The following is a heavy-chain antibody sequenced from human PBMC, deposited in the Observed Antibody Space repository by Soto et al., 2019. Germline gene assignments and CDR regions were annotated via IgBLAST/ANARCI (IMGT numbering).Heavy chain of an antibody. J-gene: IGHJ4*02. CDR1: GFTFSSYA. D-gene: IGHD3-16*01. CDR2: ISYDGSNK. CDR3: ARGDFKQIDY. V-gene: IGHV3-30-3*01. Sequence: QVQLVESGGGVVQPGRSLRLSCAASGFTFSSYAMHWVRQAPGKGLEWVAVISYDGSNKYYADSVKGRFTISRDNSKNTLYLQMNSLRAEDTAVYYCARGDFKQIDYWGQGTLVTVSS.